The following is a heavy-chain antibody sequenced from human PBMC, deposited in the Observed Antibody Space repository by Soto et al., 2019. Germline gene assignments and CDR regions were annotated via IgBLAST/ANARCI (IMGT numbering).Heavy chain of an antibody. CDR3: AKGMFSSSPAAAGSFDY. CDR1: GFTFSSYA. Sequence: GGSLRLSCAASGFTFSSYAMSWVRQSPGKGLEWVAAIGGTDGKTYYADSVKGRFTISRDNSEKTLYLQMSRLRAEDTAVYFCAKGMFSSSPAAAGSFDYWGQGALVTVSS. V-gene: IGHV3-23*01. J-gene: IGHJ4*02. CDR2: IGGTDGKT. D-gene: IGHD3-10*01.